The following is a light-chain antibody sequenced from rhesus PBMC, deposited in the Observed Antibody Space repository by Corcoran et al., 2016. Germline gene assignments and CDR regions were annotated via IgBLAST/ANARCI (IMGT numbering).Light chain of an antibody. CDR3: LQHNSYPFT. Sequence: DIQMTQSPSSLSASVGDRVTVTCRASQGINKELSWYQKKPGKAPKLLIYEPSSLESGVPSRFSGSGSGTDFTLTISSLQPEDFAAYYCLQHNSYPFTFGPGTKLDIK. V-gene: IGKV1S13*01. CDR2: EPS. CDR1: QGINKE. J-gene: IGKJ3*01.